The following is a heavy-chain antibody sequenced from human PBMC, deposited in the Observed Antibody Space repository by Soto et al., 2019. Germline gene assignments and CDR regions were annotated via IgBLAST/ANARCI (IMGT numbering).Heavy chain of an antibody. CDR1: GYTFTSWD. D-gene: IGHD6-13*01. Sequence: SVTVSCKASGYTFTSWDVYWVRQAAGQGLEWMGYMNPISVNTGYQQKFQGRVTMTRYTYISTAYMELSSLTSDDTAVYYCTASSWTGAGREFWGQGTPVSVSS. J-gene: IGHJ4*01. CDR3: TASSWTGAGREF. CDR2: MNPISVNT. V-gene: IGHV1-8*01.